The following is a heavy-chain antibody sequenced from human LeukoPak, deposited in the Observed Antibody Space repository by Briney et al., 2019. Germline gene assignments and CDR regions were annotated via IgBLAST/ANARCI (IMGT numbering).Heavy chain of an antibody. CDR3: ARGSGWDDY. J-gene: IGHJ4*02. V-gene: IGHV3-21*01. Sequence: PGGSLRLSCAASGFTFSSYSMNWVRQAPGKGLERVSSISSSSSYIYYADSVRGRFTISGDNAKNSLYLQMNSLRAEDTAVYYCARGSGWDDYWGQGTLVTVSS. CDR1: GFTFSSYS. D-gene: IGHD6-19*01. CDR2: ISSSSSYI.